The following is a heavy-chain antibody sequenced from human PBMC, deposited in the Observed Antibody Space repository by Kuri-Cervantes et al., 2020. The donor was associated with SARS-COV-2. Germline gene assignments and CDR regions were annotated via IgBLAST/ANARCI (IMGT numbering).Heavy chain of an antibody. CDR2: IKSKTDGGTT. CDR3: TGNSGEPFDY. CDR1: GFTFSGHW. V-gene: IGHV3-15*01. J-gene: IGHJ4*02. D-gene: IGHD4-23*01. Sequence: GESLKISCAASGFTFSGHWIHWVRQAPGKGLEWVGRIKSKTDGGTTDYAAPVKGRFTISRDDSKNTLYLQMNSLKTEDTAVYYCTGNSGEPFDYWGQGTLVTVSS.